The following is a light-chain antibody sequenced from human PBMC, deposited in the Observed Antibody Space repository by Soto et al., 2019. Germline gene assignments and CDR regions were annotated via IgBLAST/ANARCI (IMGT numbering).Light chain of an antibody. CDR1: QSVSSN. CDR3: QQYGSSGT. Sequence: EIVLTQSPATLSLTLGERATLSCRASQSVSSNLAWYQQKPGQAPRLLIYGASTRATGIPARFTGSGSGTDFILTISRLEPEDFAVYYCQQYGSSGTFGQGAKVDIK. J-gene: IGKJ1*01. V-gene: IGKV3-20*01. CDR2: GAS.